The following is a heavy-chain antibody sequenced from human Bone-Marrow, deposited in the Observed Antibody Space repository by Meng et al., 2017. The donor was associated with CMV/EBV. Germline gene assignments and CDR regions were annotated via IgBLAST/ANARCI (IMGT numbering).Heavy chain of an antibody. D-gene: IGHD6-13*01. V-gene: IGHV4-39*06. CDR3: ARDRIAAAGTGFLTDY. CDR2: IYYSGST. J-gene: IGHJ4*02. CDR1: GGSISSSSYY. Sequence: RLRREESGPGLVKPSETLSLTCTVSGGSISSSSYYWGWIRQPPGKGLEWIGSIYYSGSTYYNPSLKSRVTISVDTSKNQFSLKLSSVTAADTAVYYCARDRIAAAGTGFLTDYWGQGTLVTVSS.